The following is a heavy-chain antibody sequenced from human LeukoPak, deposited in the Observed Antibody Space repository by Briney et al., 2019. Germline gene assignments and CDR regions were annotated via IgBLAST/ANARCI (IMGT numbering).Heavy chain of an antibody. Sequence: GGSLRLSCAASGFTFSSYSMNWVRQAPGKGLEWVSSISSSSSYIYYADSVKGRFTISRDNAKNSLYLQMNSLRAEDTAVYYCARDFGLGFRTVDAFDIWGQGTMVTVSS. CDR3: ARDFGLGFRTVDAFDI. CDR1: GFTFSSYS. V-gene: IGHV3-21*01. D-gene: IGHD3-10*01. CDR2: ISSSSSYI. J-gene: IGHJ3*02.